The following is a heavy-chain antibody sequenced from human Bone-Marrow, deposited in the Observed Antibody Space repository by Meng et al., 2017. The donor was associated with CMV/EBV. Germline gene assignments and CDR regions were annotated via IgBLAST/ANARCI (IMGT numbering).Heavy chain of an antibody. V-gene: IGHV4-34*01. J-gene: IGHJ6*02. Sequence: SETLSLTCAVYGGSFSGYYWSWIRQPPGKGLEWIGEINHSGSTNYNPSLKSRVTISVDTSKNQFSLKLSSVTAADTAVYYCARTDFWSGHQRGFYYDYGMDVWGQGTTVTVSS. CDR3: ARTDFWSGHQRGFYYDYGMDV. D-gene: IGHD3-3*01. CDR2: INHSGST. CDR1: GGSFSGYY.